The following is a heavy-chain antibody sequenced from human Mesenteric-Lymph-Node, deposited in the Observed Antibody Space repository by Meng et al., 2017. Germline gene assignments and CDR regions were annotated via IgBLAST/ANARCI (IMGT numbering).Heavy chain of an antibody. Sequence: EVQLVEARGGLVQPGGSLRLSCAASGFTFSTSWMHWVRQAPGKGLVWVSRINIDGSYTNYADSVKGRFTISRDNAKNTLYLQMNSLRAEDTAIYYCALSNWLDPWGQGTLVTVSS. J-gene: IGHJ5*02. D-gene: IGHD2/OR15-2a*01. CDR2: INIDGSYT. V-gene: IGHV3-74*01. CDR3: ALSNWLDP. CDR1: GFTFSTSW.